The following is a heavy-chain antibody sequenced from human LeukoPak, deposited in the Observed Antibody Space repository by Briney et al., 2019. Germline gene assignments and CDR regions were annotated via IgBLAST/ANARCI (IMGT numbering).Heavy chain of an antibody. V-gene: IGHV3-23*01. Sequence: PGGSLGLSCAASGFTFSSYAMSWVRQAPGKGLEWVSAISGSGGSTYYADSVKGRFTISRDNSKNTLYLQMNSLRAEDTAVYYCAKFLRGWYAIDYWGQGTMVSVSP. CDR2: ISGSGGST. D-gene: IGHD6-19*01. CDR3: AKFLRGWYAIDY. CDR1: GFTFSSYA. J-gene: IGHJ4*02.